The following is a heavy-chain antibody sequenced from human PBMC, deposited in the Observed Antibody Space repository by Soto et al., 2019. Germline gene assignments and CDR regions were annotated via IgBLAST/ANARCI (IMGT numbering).Heavy chain of an antibody. V-gene: IGHV4-31*03. CDR1: GGSISSGGYY. Sequence: QVQLKESGPGLVKPSQTLSLTCTVSGGSISSGGYYCSWIRQHPGQGLQWIGYIYYSGSTYYNPSLPWRVTISVHTSKIPFSLKLSSVTSAETAVYYCARSSDPWGQGTLVTVSS. CDR2: IYYSGST. J-gene: IGHJ5*02. CDR3: ARSSDP.